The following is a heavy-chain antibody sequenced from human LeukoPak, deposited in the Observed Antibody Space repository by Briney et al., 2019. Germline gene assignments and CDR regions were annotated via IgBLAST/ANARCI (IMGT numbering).Heavy chain of an antibody. Sequence: GGSLRLSSSASGFTFSDYDMNWVRQAPGKGLEWVSSISYLSSHVYYGDSVKGRFSISRDNAKNSLYLQMNSLGAEDTASYYCGRAFPPLRTSSAGDLGGQGILVTVSS. CDR3: GRAFPPLRTSSAGDL. D-gene: IGHD3-16*01. J-gene: IGHJ4*02. CDR2: ISYLSSHV. V-gene: IGHV3-21*01. CDR1: GFTFSDYD.